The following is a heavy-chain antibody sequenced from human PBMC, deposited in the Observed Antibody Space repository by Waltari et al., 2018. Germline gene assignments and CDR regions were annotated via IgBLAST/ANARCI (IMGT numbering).Heavy chain of an antibody. J-gene: IGHJ2*01. CDR1: GGSISNYY. V-gene: IGHV4-59*01. CDR3: ARGGDQYSSSWYLDL. CDR2: IYYSGST. Sequence: QVQLQESGPGLVKPSETLSLTCTVSGGSISNYYWSWIRQPPGKGLEWIGYIYYSGSTNYNPSLKSRVTIVIDTSKNQFSLKLSSVTAADTAVYYCARGGDQYSSSWYLDLWGRGTLVTVSS. D-gene: IGHD6-13*01.